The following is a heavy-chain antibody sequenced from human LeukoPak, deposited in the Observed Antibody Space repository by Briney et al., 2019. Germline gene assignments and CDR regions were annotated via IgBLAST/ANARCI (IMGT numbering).Heavy chain of an antibody. D-gene: IGHD1-1*01. CDR2: IKQDGSEK. CDR3: ARDPYNGAYSEGYYYYYMDV. J-gene: IGHJ6*03. V-gene: IGHV3-7*01. Sequence: PGGSLRLSCAASGFTFRSYWMSWVRQAPGKGLEWVANIKQDGSEKYYVDSVKGRFTISRDNAKNSLYLQMNSLRVEDTAIYYCARDPYNGAYSEGYYYYYMDVWGKGTTVTVSS. CDR1: GFTFRSYW.